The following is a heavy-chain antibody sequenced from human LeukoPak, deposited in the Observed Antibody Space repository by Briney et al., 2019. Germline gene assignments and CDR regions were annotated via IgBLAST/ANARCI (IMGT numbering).Heavy chain of an antibody. V-gene: IGHV4-34*01. CDR2: INHSGST. J-gene: IGHJ3*02. CDR1: GGSFSGYC. D-gene: IGHD3-22*01. CDR3: ARAVTMIVVPRRAFDI. Sequence: SETLSLTCAVYGGSFSGYCWSWIRQPPGKGLEWIGEINHSGSTNYNPSLKSRVTISVDTSKNQFPLKLSSVTAADTAVYYCARAVTMIVVPRRAFDIWGQGTMVTVSS.